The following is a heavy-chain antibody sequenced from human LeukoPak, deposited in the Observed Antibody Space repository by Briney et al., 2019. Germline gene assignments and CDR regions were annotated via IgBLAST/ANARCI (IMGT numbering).Heavy chain of an antibody. CDR3: ARGCIISETGYFDF. V-gene: IGHV4-34*01. J-gene: IGHJ4*03. D-gene: IGHD1-14*01. CDR1: GGSFSRYY. CDR2: IDHRGDT. Sequence: SETLSLTCAVYGGSFSRYYWSWIRQSPGKGLEWIAEIDHRGDTNYNPSVKSRVTISVDTSKNQFSLKMRSLSAADTALYYCARGCIISETGYFDFWGQGTLVTVSS.